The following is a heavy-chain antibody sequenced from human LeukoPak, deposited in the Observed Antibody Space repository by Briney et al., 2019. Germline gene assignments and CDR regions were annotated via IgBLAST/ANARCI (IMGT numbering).Heavy chain of an antibody. D-gene: IGHD6-13*01. CDR3: ARDIYSTLDY. J-gene: IGHJ4*02. Sequence: SETLSLTCTVSGGSISSHYWSWIRQPSGKGLEWIGYIYYSGSTNYNPSLKSRVTISVDTSKNQFSLKLSSVTAADTAVYYCARDIYSTLDYWGQGTLVTASS. CDR1: GGSISSHY. V-gene: IGHV4-59*11. CDR2: IYYSGST.